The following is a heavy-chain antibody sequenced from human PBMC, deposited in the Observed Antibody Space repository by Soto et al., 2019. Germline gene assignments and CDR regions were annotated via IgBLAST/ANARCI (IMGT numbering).Heavy chain of an antibody. CDR3: AREGVAYCGAACADAFDI. V-gene: IGHV4-61*01. J-gene: IGHJ3*02. CDR1: GASVSNGIFY. CDR2: VYYTGIT. Sequence: QVQLQESGPVLVKPSETLALTCTVSGASVSNGIFYWSWIRQSPGQGLELLGYVYYTGITNYNPSLRGRFTMSVDTSKHQFALKLGSVTAADTAMFYCAREGVAYCGAACADAFDIWGQGTIVTVSS. D-gene: IGHD2-21*02.